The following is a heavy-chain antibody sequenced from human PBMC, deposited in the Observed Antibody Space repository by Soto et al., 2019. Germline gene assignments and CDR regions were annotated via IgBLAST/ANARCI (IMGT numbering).Heavy chain of an antibody. D-gene: IGHD2-21*01. CDR2: IYYTGIT. V-gene: IGHV4-59*12. CDR1: GGSIISYY. CDR3: AREERKGIISWFDP. Sequence: SETLSLTCIVSGGSIISYYWTWIRQPPGKGLEWIGYIYYTGITHLNPSLKSRLTMAVDTSKNEFSLKLTSVSAADTAVYFCAREERKGIISWFDPWGQGTPVTVSS. J-gene: IGHJ5*02.